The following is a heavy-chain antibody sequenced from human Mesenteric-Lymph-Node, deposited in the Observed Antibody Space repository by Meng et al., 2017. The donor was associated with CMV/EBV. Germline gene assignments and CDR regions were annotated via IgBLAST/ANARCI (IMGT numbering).Heavy chain of an antibody. CDR3: AKYYASSGYSFGKHYFDY. J-gene: IGHJ4*02. D-gene: IGHD3-22*01. Sequence: GESLKISCAASGFTFSSYSMNWVRQAPGKGLEWVSSISSSSSYIYYADSVKGRFTISRDNAKNSLYLQMNSLRAEDTALYYCAKYYASSGYSFGKHYFDYWGQGTLVTVSS. CDR2: ISSSSSYI. CDR1: GFTFSSYS. V-gene: IGHV3-21*04.